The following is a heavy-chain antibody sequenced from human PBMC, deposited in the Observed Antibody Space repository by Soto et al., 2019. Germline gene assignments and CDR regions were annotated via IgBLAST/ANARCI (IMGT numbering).Heavy chain of an antibody. V-gene: IGHV2-5*02. J-gene: IGHJ4*02. D-gene: IGHD3-3*01. CDR2: LYWDDDK. CDR1: GFSLTTSGVG. CDR3: AHRVLRTVFGLITTTAIYFDF. Sequence: QITLNESGPTQEKPRQTLTLTCTFSGFSLTTSGVGVGWIRQSPGKAPEWLALLYWDDDKRYSTSLTSRLTITKDSSKNQVVLTMADLDPADTATYYCAHRVLRTVFGLITTTAIYFDFWGQVTPVAVSS.